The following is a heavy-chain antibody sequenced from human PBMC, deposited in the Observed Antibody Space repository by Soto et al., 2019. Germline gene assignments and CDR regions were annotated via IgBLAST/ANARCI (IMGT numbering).Heavy chain of an antibody. D-gene: IGHD1-1*01. CDR2: ISGDGDTT. CDR1: GFTFSNYA. V-gene: IGHV3-23*01. CDR3: AKDRPVNWNEQSSGDNWFDR. J-gene: IGHJ5*02. Sequence: PGGSLRLSCVASGFTFSNYAMSWVRQAPGKGLEWVSTISGDGDTTYYTDSVKGRFAISRDNSKNTLYLRTNSLRVEDTAVYYCAKDRPVNWNEQSSGDNWFDRWGQGTLVTVSS.